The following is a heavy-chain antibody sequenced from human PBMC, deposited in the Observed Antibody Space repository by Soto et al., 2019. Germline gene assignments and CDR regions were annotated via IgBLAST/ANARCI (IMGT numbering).Heavy chain of an antibody. J-gene: IGHJ6*02. V-gene: IGHV1-69*13. CDR2: IIPIFGTA. Sequence: ASVKVSCKASGGTFSSYAISWVRQAPGQGLEWMGGIIPIFGTANYAQKFQGRVTITGDESTSTAYMELSSLRSEDTAVYYCARGLAAARPLYYYYGMDVWGQGTTVTVSS. CDR3: ARGLAAARPLYYYYGMDV. CDR1: GGTFSSYA. D-gene: IGHD6-6*01.